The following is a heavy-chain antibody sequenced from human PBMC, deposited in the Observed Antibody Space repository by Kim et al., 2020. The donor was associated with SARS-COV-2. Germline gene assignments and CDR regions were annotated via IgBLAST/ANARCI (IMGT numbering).Heavy chain of an antibody. J-gene: IGHJ4*02. CDR2: ISYDGSNK. CDR1: GFTFSSYG. D-gene: IGHD3-9*01. V-gene: IGHV3-30*18. CDR3: AKDPLRYFDWLLYFDY. Sequence: PGGSLRLSCAASGFTFSSYGMHWVRQAPGKGLEWVAVISYDGSNKYYADSVKGRFTISRDNSKNTLYLQMNSLRAEDTAVYYCAKDPLRYFDWLLYFDYWGQGTLVTVSS.